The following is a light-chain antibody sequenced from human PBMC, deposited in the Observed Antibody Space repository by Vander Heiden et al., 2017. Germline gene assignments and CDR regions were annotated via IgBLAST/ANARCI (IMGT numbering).Light chain of an antibody. Sequence: QSALTQPPSVSGSPGQSVTISCSGTSSDVGAYDFVSWSQQHPGKAPKLLIDDGTRWPSVVPDRFAGTKSGTTATLTISGLLAEDAADYYCCSYASSYTGVFGGGTKVTVL. CDR2: DGT. CDR3: CSYASSYTGV. CDR1: SSDVGAYDF. V-gene: IGLV2-11*01. J-gene: IGLJ3*02.